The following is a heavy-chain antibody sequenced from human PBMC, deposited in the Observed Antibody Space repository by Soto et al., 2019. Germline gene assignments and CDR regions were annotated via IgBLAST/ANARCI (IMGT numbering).Heavy chain of an antibody. CDR2: IIPIFGTA. Sequence: QVQLVQSGAEVKKPGSSVKVSCKASGGTFSSYAISWVRQAPGQGLEWMGGIIPIFGTANYAQKFQGRVTITADESTSTSYMELSSLRSEDTAVYYCARERHGYSSSWNGFDPWGQGTLVTVSS. J-gene: IGHJ5*02. CDR1: GGTFSSYA. V-gene: IGHV1-69*12. D-gene: IGHD6-13*01. CDR3: ARERHGYSSSWNGFDP.